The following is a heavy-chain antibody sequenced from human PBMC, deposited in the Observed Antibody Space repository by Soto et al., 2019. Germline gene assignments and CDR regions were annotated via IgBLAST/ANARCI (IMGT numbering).Heavy chain of an antibody. V-gene: IGHV1-69*12. CDR2: IFPLVAMV. CDR1: GGDLRNSG. CDR3: ANEDGADFKS. Sequence: QVHLVQSGAEMKKPGSSVKVSCKVSGGDLRNSGISWVRQAPGQGLEWMGGIFPLVAMVDYSKKFQGRVTITADDSTNTACMDLGSLRSDDTAVYYCANEDGADFKSWGQGTLVIVSS. D-gene: IGHD1-26*01. J-gene: IGHJ4*02.